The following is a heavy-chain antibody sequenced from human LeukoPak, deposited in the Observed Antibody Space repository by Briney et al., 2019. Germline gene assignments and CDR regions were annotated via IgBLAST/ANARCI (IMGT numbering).Heavy chain of an antibody. CDR1: QFTFTYYA. Sequence: QPGGSLRLSCAASQFTFTYYAMHWVRQAPGKGLEWVAIISYDGSDKYYADSVKGRFSIFRDNSKNTQYLQMDSLRPEDTAVYYCARDANWGEIGYWGQGTLVTVSS. CDR2: ISYDGSDK. J-gene: IGHJ4*02. D-gene: IGHD7-27*01. V-gene: IGHV3-30-3*01. CDR3: ARDANWGEIGY.